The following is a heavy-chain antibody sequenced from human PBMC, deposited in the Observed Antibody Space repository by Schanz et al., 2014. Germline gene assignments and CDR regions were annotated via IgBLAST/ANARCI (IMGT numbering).Heavy chain of an antibody. Sequence: VQLLQFGGGVVQPGRSLRLSCAASGFTFSSYAMHWVRQAPGKGLEWVSALSGSGGSTYYADSVKGRFTISRDNSKNTLYLQMNSLRAEDTAVYYCAKDLLYGAPMPLNHLDYWGQGTLVTVSS. CDR1: GFTFSSYA. CDR3: AKDLLYGAPMPLNHLDY. D-gene: IGHD2-2*01. J-gene: IGHJ4*02. CDR2: LSGSGGST. V-gene: IGHV3-23*01.